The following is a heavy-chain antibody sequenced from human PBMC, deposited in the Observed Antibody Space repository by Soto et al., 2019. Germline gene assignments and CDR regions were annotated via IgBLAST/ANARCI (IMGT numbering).Heavy chain of an antibody. V-gene: IGHV5-51*01. CDR1: GYSLTSHW. D-gene: IGHD1-26*01. J-gene: IGHJ6*02. CDR3: ATTYWAQVGATDYYYYGMDV. CDR2: SYPGSSGT. Sequence: GAAVKSSWKACGYSLTSHWIGWVRQMSGKDLEWMGISYPGSSGTRDSTSFQGQVTISADKSISTAHLQWSSLQASDTAMYYCATTYWAQVGATDYYYYGMDVWGQGTTVTVS.